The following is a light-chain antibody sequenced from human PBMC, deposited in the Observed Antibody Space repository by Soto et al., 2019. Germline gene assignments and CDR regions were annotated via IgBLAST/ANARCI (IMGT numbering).Light chain of an antibody. J-gene: IGLJ1*01. CDR2: ATN. CDR1: SSNIGPNT. CDR3: AAWDDSLNGYV. V-gene: IGLV1-44*01. Sequence: QSALTQPPSASGTPGQRVTISCSGSSSNIGPNTVNWYQQLPGTAPKLLIYATNQRPSGVPDRFSGSKSGTSASLAISGLQSEDEADYYCAAWDDSLNGYVFGTGTKVTVL.